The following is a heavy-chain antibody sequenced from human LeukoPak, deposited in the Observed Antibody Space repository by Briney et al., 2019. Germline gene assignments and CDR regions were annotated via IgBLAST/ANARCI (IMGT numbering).Heavy chain of an antibody. D-gene: IGHD3-9*01. V-gene: IGHV4-34*01. CDR1: GGSLSGYY. CDR3: ASVLRYFDWLPHYFDY. CDR2: INHSGST. J-gene: IGHJ4*02. Sequence: PAETLSLTCAVYGGSLSGYYWSWIRQPPGKGLEWIGEINHSGSTNYNPSLKSRVTISVDPSKNQFSLKLSSVTAADTAVYYCASVLRYFDWLPHYFDYWGQGTLVTVSS.